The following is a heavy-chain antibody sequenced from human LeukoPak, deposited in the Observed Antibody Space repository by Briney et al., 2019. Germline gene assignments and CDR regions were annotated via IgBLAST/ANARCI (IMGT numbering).Heavy chain of an antibody. D-gene: IGHD2-15*01. J-gene: IGHJ4*02. Sequence: GGSLRLSCAASGFTFSTFAMIWVRQPSGKGLEWVSSIFPSGGEIHYADSVRGRFTISRDNSKSTLSLQMNSLRAEDTAIYYCATYRQVLLLIESWGQGTLVTVSS. CDR3: ATYRQVLLLIES. CDR1: GFTFSTFA. V-gene: IGHV3-23*01. CDR2: IFPSGGEI.